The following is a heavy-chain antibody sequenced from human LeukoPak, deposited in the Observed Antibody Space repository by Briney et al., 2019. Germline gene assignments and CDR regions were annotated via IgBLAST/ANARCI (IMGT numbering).Heavy chain of an antibody. J-gene: IGHJ5*02. CDR3: AKDTDYYGSGSYSDP. CDR1: GFTFSSYA. D-gene: IGHD3-10*01. V-gene: IGHV3-23*01. Sequence: PGGSLRLSYAASGFTFSSYAMSWVRQAPGKGLEWVSAISGSGGSTYYADSVKGRFTISRDNSKNTLYLQMNSLRAEDTAVYYCAKDTDYYGSGSYSDPWGQGTLVTVSS. CDR2: ISGSGGST.